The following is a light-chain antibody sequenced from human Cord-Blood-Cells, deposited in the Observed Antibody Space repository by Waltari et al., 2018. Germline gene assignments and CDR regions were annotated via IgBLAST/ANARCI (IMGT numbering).Light chain of an antibody. J-gene: IGLJ3*02. Sequence: SAPTQPRSVSGSPGPSVTLSCTGTSSVVRGSNHVSWYQQPPGKAPKLMIYDVSKRPSGVPDRFSGSKSGNTASLTISGLQAEDEADYYCCSYAGSYTWVFGGGTKLTVL. CDR3: CSYAGSYTWV. V-gene: IGLV2-11*01. CDR1: SSVVRGSNH. CDR2: DVS.